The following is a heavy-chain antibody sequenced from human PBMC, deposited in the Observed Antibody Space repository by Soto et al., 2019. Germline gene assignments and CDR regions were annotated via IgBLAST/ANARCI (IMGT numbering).Heavy chain of an antibody. V-gene: IGHV4-61*01. D-gene: IGHD1-26*01. CDR1: GGSVSSGSYY. J-gene: IGHJ6*02. CDR2: IYYSGST. Sequence: SETLSLTCTVSGGSVSSGSYYWSWIRQPPGKGLEWIGYIYYSGSTNYNPSLKSRVTISVDTSKNQFSLKLSSVTAADTAVYYCARVGARHYYYGMDVWGQGTTVTVSS. CDR3: ARVGARHYYYGMDV.